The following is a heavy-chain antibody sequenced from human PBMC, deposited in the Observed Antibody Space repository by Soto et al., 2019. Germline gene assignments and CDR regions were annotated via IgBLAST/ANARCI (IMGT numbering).Heavy chain of an antibody. J-gene: IGHJ6*02. CDR2: ISAYNGNT. Sequence: ASVKVSCKAFGYTFTNYGISWVRQAPGEGLEWMGWISAYNGNTNYAQKFQDRVTMTTDTSTTTANMELRSLRSDDTAVYYCARDGFAYSSGWSSGMDVWGQGTTVTVSS. CDR1: GYTFTNYG. CDR3: ARDGFAYSSGWSSGMDV. V-gene: IGHV1-18*01. D-gene: IGHD6-19*01.